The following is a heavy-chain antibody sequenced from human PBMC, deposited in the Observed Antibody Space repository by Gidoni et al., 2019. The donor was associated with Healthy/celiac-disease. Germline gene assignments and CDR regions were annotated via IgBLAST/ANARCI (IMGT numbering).Heavy chain of an antibody. CDR2: IYSGGST. Sequence: EVQLVESGGGLVQPGGSLRLPCAASGFTVSSNYMSWVRQAPGKGLEWVSVIYSGGSTYYADSVKGRFTISRDNSKNTLYLQMNSLRPEDTAVYYCARDLGYSSGWYDYWGQGTLVTVSS. CDR1: GFTVSSNY. CDR3: ARDLGYSSGWYDY. V-gene: IGHV3-66*02. J-gene: IGHJ4*02. D-gene: IGHD6-19*01.